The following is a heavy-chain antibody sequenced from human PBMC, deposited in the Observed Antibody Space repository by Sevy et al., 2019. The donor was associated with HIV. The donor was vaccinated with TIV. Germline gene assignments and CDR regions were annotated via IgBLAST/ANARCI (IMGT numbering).Heavy chain of an antibody. CDR1: GFTFITHW. J-gene: IGHJ3*02. CDR2: INQDGIGK. Sequence: GGSLRLSVAASGFTFITHWRGWFRRAPGKGREGVGNINQDGIGKHYLDSGRGRFTISRDNAKNSLFLQMHSLRAEDTAVYYCARDSRYCSSIDCRGDAFDIWGQRTLVTVSS. CDR3: ARDSRYCSSIDCRGDAFDI. V-gene: IGHV3-7*01. D-gene: IGHD2-2*01.